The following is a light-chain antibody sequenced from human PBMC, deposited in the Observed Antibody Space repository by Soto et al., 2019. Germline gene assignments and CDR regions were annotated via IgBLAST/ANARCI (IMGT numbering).Light chain of an antibody. CDR1: QGIRDA. CDR2: SAS. V-gene: IGKV1-17*01. J-gene: IGKJ2*01. CDR3: LQHSDYPFT. Sequence: DLPMTQSPSSLSASVGDRVTITCRASQGIRDALGWYQQKPGKVPKRLIYSASSLQNGVPSRFSGSGSETVFTLTISSLQPEDFATYFCLQHSDYPFTFGQGTRLEV.